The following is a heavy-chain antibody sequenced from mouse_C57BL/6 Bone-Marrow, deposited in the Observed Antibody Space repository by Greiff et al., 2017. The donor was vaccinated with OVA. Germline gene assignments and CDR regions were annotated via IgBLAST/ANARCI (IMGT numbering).Heavy chain of an antibody. CDR1: GYAFSSSW. CDR3: ADYDRTFG. D-gene: IGHD2-4*01. CDR2: IYPGDGDT. J-gene: IGHJ1*03. V-gene: IGHV1-82*01. Sequence: VKVVESGPELVKPGASVTISCKASGYAFSSSWMNWVKQRPGKGLEWIGRIYPGDGDTNYNGKFKGKATLTADKSSSTAYMQLSSLTSEDAAVYFCADYDRTFGGGTGTTVTVAS.